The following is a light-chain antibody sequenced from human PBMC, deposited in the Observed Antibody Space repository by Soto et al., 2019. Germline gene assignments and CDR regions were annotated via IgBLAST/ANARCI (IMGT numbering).Light chain of an antibody. Sequence: DIVRTQSPDSLAVSLGERATINCKSSQSVLYSSNNKNYLAWYQQKPGQPPKLLIYWASTRESGVPDRFSGSGSGTDFTLTISSLQAEDVAVYFCQQDSSTAVTLVPGPKVDIK. V-gene: IGKV4-1*01. CDR1: QSVLYSSNNKNY. CDR3: QQDSSTAVT. J-gene: IGKJ1*01. CDR2: WAS.